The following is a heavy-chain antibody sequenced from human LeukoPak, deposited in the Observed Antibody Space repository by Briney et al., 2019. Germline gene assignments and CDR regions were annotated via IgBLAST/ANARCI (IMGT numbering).Heavy chain of an antibody. V-gene: IGHV4-39*07. CDR1: GGSISSSSYY. D-gene: IGHD3-16*02. CDR2: IYYSGST. CDR3: ARDLYYDYVWGSYRYTAN. Sequence: SETLSLTCTVSGGSISSSSYYWGWIRQPPGKGLEWIESIYYSGSTYYNPSLKSRVTISVDTSKNQFSLKLSSVTAADTAVYYCARDLYYDYVWGSYRYTANWGQGTLVTVSS. J-gene: IGHJ4*02.